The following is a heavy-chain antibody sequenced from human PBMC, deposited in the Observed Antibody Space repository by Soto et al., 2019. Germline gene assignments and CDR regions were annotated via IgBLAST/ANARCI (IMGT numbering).Heavy chain of an antibody. Sequence: QVQLVASGGGVVQPGRSLRLSCAASGFIFSSYGMHWVRQAPGKGLAWVAGIWFDGSNKYYADSVKGRFTISRDNSRNTLYLQMNGLRAEDTAVYYCARDAKSVETTGGFDYWGQGTLVTVSS. CDR2: IWFDGSNK. CDR1: GFIFSSYG. J-gene: IGHJ4*02. D-gene: IGHD1-26*01. CDR3: ARDAKSVETTGGFDY. V-gene: IGHV3-33*01.